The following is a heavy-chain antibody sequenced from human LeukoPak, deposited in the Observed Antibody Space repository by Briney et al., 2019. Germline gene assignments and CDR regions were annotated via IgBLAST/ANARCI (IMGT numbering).Heavy chain of an antibody. V-gene: IGHV1-18*03. Sequence: GASVKVSCKASGYTFTNYGISWVRQAPGQGLEWMGWISAYNGNTHYAQKFQGRVTMTTDTSTSTVYMELRSLRSDDMAVYYCARGRSHGDGSGSYYDYFDYWGQGTLVTVSS. CDR1: GYTFTNYG. J-gene: IGHJ4*02. CDR2: ISAYNGNT. CDR3: ARGRSHGDGSGSYYDYFDY. D-gene: IGHD3-10*01.